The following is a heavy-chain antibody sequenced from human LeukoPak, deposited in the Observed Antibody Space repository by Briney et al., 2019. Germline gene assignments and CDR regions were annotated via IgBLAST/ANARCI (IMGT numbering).Heavy chain of an antibody. J-gene: IGHJ4*02. CDR2: IYSGGST. V-gene: IGHV3-66*02. CDR3: ARESGGLDTALGFDY. D-gene: IGHD5-18*01. CDR1: GFTVSSNY. Sequence: GGSLRLSCAASGFTVSSNYMSWVRQAPGKRLEWVSVIYSGGSTYYADSVKGRFTISRDNSKNTLYLQMNSLRAEDTAVYYCARESGGLDTALGFDYWGQGTLVTVSS.